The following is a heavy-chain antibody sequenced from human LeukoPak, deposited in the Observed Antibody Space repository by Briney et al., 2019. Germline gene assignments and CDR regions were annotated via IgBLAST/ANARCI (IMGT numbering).Heavy chain of an antibody. J-gene: IGHJ2*01. Sequence: SQSLSLTCTLSGGSISSGDYYWSWIRQPPGTGLEWFGYIYYSGSTYYNPSLKSRLTISVDTSKNQFSLKLNSVTAADTAVYYCAREVPWVWNFDLWGRGNLATVSS. V-gene: IGHV4-30-4*01. D-gene: IGHD1-26*01. CDR3: AREVPWVWNFDL. CDR1: GGSISSGDYY. CDR2: IYYSGST.